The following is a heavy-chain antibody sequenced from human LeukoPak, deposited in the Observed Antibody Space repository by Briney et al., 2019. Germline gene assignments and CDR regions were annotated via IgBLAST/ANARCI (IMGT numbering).Heavy chain of an antibody. CDR2: IKQDGSEK. CDR3: ARDCRRYFDWPPCDAFDI. Sequence: PGGSLRLSCAASGFTFSRYWMSWVRQAPGKGLEWVANIKQDGSEKYYVDSVKGRFTISRDNAKNSLSLQMNSLRAEDTAVYYCARDCRRYFDWPPCDAFDIWGQGTMVTVSS. J-gene: IGHJ3*02. D-gene: IGHD3-9*01. V-gene: IGHV3-7*01. CDR1: GFTFSRYW.